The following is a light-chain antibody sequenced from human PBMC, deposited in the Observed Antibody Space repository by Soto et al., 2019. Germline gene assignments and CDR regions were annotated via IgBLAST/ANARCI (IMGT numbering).Light chain of an antibody. Sequence: EIVVTQSPGTLSLSPGERATLSCRASQSVSSNYLAWYQQKPGQAPRLLVYHASSRVTGIPDRFSGSGSGTDSTLTIIRLEPEDDAMYYCQRDGGLPLTFGPGTKVDIK. CDR2: HAS. CDR1: QSVSSNY. V-gene: IGKV3-20*01. CDR3: QRDGGLPLT. J-gene: IGKJ3*01.